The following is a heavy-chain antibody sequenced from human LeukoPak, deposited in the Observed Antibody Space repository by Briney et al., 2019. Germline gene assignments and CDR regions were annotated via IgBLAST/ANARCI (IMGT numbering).Heavy chain of an antibody. J-gene: IGHJ4*02. Sequence: QSGGSLRLSCAASGFTFDDYAMHWVRQAPGKGLEWVSGISWNSGSIGYADSVKGRFTISRDNAKNSLYLQMNSLRAEDTAVYYCARGFPIAARRVADYWGQGTLVTVSS. CDR1: GFTFDDYA. D-gene: IGHD6-6*01. V-gene: IGHV3-9*01. CDR3: ARGFPIAARRVADY. CDR2: ISWNSGSI.